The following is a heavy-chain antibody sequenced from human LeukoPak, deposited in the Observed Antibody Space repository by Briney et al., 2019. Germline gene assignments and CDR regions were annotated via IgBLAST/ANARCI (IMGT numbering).Heavy chain of an antibody. V-gene: IGHV3-21*01. J-gene: IGHJ4*02. D-gene: IGHD4-17*01. CDR3: ARDLGTTVTTYLDY. CDR1: RFTFSDYS. CDR2: ISSSGSSI. Sequence: EPGGSLRLSCAASRFTFSDYSMNWVRQAPGKGLEWVSSISSSGSSIFYAASVRGRFTISRDNARNSLFLQMNSLRAEDTAVYYCARDLGTTVTTYLDYWGQGTLVTVSS.